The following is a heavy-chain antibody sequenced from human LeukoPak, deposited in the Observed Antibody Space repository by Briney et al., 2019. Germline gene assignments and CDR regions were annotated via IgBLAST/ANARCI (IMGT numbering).Heavy chain of an antibody. V-gene: IGHV3-53*01. J-gene: IGHJ3*02. CDR3: AREGGAHGGRAFDI. D-gene: IGHD3-10*01. CDR2: IYSGGST. Sequence: GGSLRLSCAASGFTFSSYAMSWVRQAPGKGLEWVSVIYSGGSTYYADSVKGRFTISRDNSKNTLYLQMNSLRAEDTAVYYCAREGGAHGGRAFDIWGQGTMVTVSS. CDR1: GFTFSSYA.